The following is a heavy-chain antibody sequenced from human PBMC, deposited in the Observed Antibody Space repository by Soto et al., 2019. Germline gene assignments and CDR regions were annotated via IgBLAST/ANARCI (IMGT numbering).Heavy chain of an antibody. Sequence: GGSLRLSCTASGFTFGDYAMSWVRQAPGKGLEWVGFIRSKAYGGTTEYAASVKGRFTISRDDSKSIAYLQMNSLKTEDTAVYYCTRGRDGYNSEGSFDYWGQGTLVTVSS. CDR1: GFTFGDYA. J-gene: IGHJ4*02. D-gene: IGHD5-12*01. V-gene: IGHV3-49*04. CDR3: TRGRDGYNSEGSFDY. CDR2: IRSKAYGGTT.